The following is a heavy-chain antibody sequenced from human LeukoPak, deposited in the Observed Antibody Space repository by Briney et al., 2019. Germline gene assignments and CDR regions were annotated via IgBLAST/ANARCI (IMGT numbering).Heavy chain of an antibody. CDR2: IYYSGST. V-gene: IGHV4-39*07. J-gene: IGHJ6*03. CDR3: ARDRGYDILTVRDYYYYMDV. CDR1: GGSISNSGDY. Sequence: PSETLSLTCTVSGGSISNSGDYWGWIRQPPGKGLEWIGSIYYSGSTYYNPSLKSRVTISEDTSKNQFSLKLSSVTAADTAVYYCARDRGYDILTVRDYYYYMDVWGKGTTVTVSS. D-gene: IGHD3-9*01.